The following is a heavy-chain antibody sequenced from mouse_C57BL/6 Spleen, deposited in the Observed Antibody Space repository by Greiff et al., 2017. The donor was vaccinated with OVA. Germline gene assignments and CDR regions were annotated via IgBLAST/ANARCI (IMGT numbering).Heavy chain of an antibody. D-gene: IGHD4-1*02. Sequence: QVQLQQPGTELVKPGASVKLSCKASGYTFTSYWMHWVKQRPGQGLEWIGNINPSNGGTNYNEKFKSKATLTVDNSSSTAYMQLSSLTSEDSAVYYCARERPQLDYLDYWGQGTTLTVSS. J-gene: IGHJ2*01. CDR2: INPSNGGT. CDR3: ARERPQLDYLDY. CDR1: GYTFTSYW. V-gene: IGHV1-53*01.